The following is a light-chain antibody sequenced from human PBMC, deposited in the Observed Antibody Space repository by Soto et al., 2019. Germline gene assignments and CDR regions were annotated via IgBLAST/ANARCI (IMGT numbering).Light chain of an antibody. J-gene: IGLJ2*01. V-gene: IGLV2-14*03. CDR1: SSDVGGYNY. CDR2: DVS. CDR3: SSYTSSSTVI. Sequence: QSALTQPASVSGSPGQSITISCTGTSSDVGGYNYVSWYQQHPGKATTLMIYDVSDRPSGVSNRFSGSKSGNTASLTISVLQAEDEADYYCSSYTSSSTVIFGGGTKLTVL.